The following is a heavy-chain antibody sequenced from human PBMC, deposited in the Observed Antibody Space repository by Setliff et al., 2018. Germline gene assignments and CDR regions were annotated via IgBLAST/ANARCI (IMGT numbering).Heavy chain of an antibody. Sequence: SGGSLRLSCAASGFTFSSYAMSWVRQAPGKGLEWVSAISGSGGSTYYAASMKGRFTISRDNSKRTLYLQMSSLRADDTAVYYCAKDWWGPPESFDVWGQGTVVTVSS. CDR1: GFTFSSYA. J-gene: IGHJ3*01. CDR2: ISGSGGST. V-gene: IGHV3-23*01. D-gene: IGHD2-15*01. CDR3: AKDWWGPPESFDV.